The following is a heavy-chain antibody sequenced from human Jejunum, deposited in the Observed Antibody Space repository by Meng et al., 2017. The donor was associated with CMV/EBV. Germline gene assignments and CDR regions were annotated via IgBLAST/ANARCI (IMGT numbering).Heavy chain of an antibody. J-gene: IGHJ3*02. CDR3: AKAFYSGSYLDAFDI. CDR2: ISISGETR. D-gene: IGHD1-26*01. Sequence: FPFSSYAISWMRQAPGKGLEWVSGISISGETRNYADSVKGRFTISRDNSKNTLYLQMNDLRVEDTAVYYCAKAFYSGSYLDAFDIWGQGTMVTVSS. V-gene: IGHV3-23*01. CDR1: FPFSSYA.